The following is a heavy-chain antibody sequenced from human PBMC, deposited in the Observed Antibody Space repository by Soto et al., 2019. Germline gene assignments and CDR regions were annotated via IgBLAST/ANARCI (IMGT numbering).Heavy chain of an antibody. Sequence: SETLSLTCAVYGGSFSGYYWSWIRQPPGKGLEWIGEINHSGSTNYNPSLKSRVTISVDTSKNQFSLKLSSVTAADTAVYYCARDIVVVPAAITGFYYYGMDVWGQGTTVTVYS. V-gene: IGHV4-34*01. CDR2: INHSGST. CDR3: ARDIVVVPAAITGFYYYGMDV. CDR1: GGSFSGYY. D-gene: IGHD2-2*02. J-gene: IGHJ6*02.